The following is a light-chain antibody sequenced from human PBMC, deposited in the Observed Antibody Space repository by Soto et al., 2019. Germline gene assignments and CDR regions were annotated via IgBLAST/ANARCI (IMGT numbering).Light chain of an antibody. CDR3: QQRYNWPRT. J-gene: IGKJ1*01. CDR1: RSVGSY. Sequence: DIFLTQSPATLSLSPGERATLSCRASRSVGSYLAWYQQKAGQAPSLLIYDASNRAAGIPARFSGSGSETDFTLTISSLEPEDFAVYYCQQRYNWPRTFGQGTKV. CDR2: DAS. V-gene: IGKV3-11*01.